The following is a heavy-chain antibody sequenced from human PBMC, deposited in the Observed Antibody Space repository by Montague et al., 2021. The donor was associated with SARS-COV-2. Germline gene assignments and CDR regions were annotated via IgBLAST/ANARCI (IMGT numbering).Heavy chain of an antibody. CDR2: VSACGST. D-gene: IGHD6-13*01. Sequence: SETRSLTCTVSGDSISYFYWSWIRQPAGKGLERIWRVSACGSTNXXPSLNSRITMSVDTSKKKFSLRLSPVTAADTAVYYCARDVVAAPGTCDYWGQGTLVTVSS. CDR1: GDSISYFY. V-gene: IGHV4-4*07. J-gene: IGHJ4*02. CDR3: ARDVVAAPGTCDY.